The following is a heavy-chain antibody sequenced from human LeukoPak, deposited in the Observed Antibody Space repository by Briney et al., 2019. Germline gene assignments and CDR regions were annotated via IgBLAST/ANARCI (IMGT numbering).Heavy chain of an antibody. CDR3: AILSGSYYFDC. D-gene: IGHD1-26*01. J-gene: IGHJ4*02. Sequence: GGSLRLSCAASGFTFSSYSMNWVRQAPGKGLEWVSSISSSSSYIYYADSVKGRFTISRDNSKNTLYLQMNSLRAEDTAVYYCAILSGSYYFDCWGQGTLVTVSS. V-gene: IGHV3-21*01. CDR1: GFTFSSYS. CDR2: ISSSSSYI.